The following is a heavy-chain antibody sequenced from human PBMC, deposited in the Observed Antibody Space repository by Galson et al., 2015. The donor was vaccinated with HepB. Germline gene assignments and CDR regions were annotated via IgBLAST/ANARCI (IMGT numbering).Heavy chain of an antibody. Sequence: SLRLSCAASGFTFSSYAMHWVRQAPGKGLEWVAVISYDGSNKYYADSVKGRFTISRDNSKNTLYLQMNSLRAEDTAVYYCAREVEQLVFSYYYGMDVWGQGTTVTVSS. CDR1: GFTFSSYA. D-gene: IGHD6-6*01. CDR2: ISYDGSNK. J-gene: IGHJ6*02. V-gene: IGHV3-30-3*01. CDR3: AREVEQLVFSYYYGMDV.